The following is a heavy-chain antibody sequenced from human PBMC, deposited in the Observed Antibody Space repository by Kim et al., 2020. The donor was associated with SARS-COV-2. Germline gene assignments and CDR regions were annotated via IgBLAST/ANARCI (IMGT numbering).Heavy chain of an antibody. Sequence: STYYGDSVKSRVTISRDNSKNTRYVQMNSLRVEDTAVYYCARRGGRDAFDIWGQGTMVTVSS. V-gene: IGHV3-53*01. CDR2: ST. J-gene: IGHJ3*02. D-gene: IGHD3-16*01. CDR3: ARRGGRDAFDI.